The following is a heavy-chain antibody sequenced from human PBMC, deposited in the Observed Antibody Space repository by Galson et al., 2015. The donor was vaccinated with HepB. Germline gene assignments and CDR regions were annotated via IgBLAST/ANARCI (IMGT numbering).Heavy chain of an antibody. V-gene: IGHV3-23*01. Sequence: SLRLSCAAFGFTFSNSAMSWVRQAPGKGLEWVSTISGDGGLTYYADSVKGRFTISRDNSKNTLYLQMNSLRAEDTAVYSCAKEASYYYASGVDYWGQGTLVTVSS. D-gene: IGHD3-10*01. J-gene: IGHJ4*02. CDR2: ISGDGGLT. CDR3: AKEASYYYASGVDY. CDR1: GFTFSNSA.